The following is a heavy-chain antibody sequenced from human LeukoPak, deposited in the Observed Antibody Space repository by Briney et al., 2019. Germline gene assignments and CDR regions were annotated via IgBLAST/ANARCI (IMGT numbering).Heavy chain of an antibody. D-gene: IGHD5-12*01. Sequence: TGGSLRLSCAASGFTFSSYGMHWVRQAPGKGRDWVAVISYDGSNKYYADSVKGRFTISRDNSKNTLFLQMNSLRAEDTAVYYCAKGSNRGVATIDYWGQGTLVTVSS. J-gene: IGHJ4*02. CDR1: GFTFSSYG. CDR3: AKGSNRGVATIDY. V-gene: IGHV3-30*18. CDR2: ISYDGSNK.